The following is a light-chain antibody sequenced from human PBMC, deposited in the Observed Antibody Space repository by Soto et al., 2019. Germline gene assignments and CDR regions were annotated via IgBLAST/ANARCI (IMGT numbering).Light chain of an antibody. CDR1: SSNIGSNT. V-gene: IGLV1-44*01. CDR2: SNN. CDR3: AAWDDSLNGFYV. Sequence: QPVLTQPPSASGTPGQRVTISCSGSSSNIGSNTVNWYQQLPGTAPKLLIYSNNQRPSGVPDRFSGSKSGTSASLAISGLQSEDEADYYCAAWDDSLNGFYVFGTGTKVTDL. J-gene: IGLJ1*01.